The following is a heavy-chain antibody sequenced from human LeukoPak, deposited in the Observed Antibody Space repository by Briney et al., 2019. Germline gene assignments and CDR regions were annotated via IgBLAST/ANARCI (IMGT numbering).Heavy chain of an antibody. CDR1: GFTVSSNY. CDR2: IYSGGST. D-gene: IGHD1-26*01. V-gene: IGHV3-53*01. Sequence: QPGGSLRLSCAASGFTVSSNYMSWVRQAPGKGLEWVSVIYSGGSTYYADSVKGRFTISRDNSKNTLYLQMNSLRAEDTAVYYCARDRSGSYIQEGGFDYWGQGTLVTVSS. J-gene: IGHJ4*02. CDR3: ARDRSGSYIQEGGFDY.